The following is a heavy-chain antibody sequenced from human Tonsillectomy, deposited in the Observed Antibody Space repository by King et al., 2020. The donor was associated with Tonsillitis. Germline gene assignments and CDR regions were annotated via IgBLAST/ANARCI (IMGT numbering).Heavy chain of an antibody. Sequence: HVQLVESGAEVKKPGASVKVSCKASGYTFTGYYMHWVRQAPGQGLEWMGWINPNSGGTNYAQKFQGRVTMTRDTSISTAYMELSRLRSDDTAVYYCARGQATVVTVYYFDYWGQGPLVTVSS. D-gene: IGHD4-23*01. CDR3: ARGQATVVTVYYFDY. J-gene: IGHJ4*02. CDR2: INPNSGGT. V-gene: IGHV1-2*02. CDR1: GYTFTGYY.